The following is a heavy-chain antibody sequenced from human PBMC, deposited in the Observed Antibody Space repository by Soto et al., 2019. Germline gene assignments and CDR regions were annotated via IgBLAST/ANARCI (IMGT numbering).Heavy chain of an antibody. CDR1: GFTFSTYG. V-gene: IGHV3-30*18. Sequence: QIQLVESGGGVVQPGRSLRLSCEASGFTFSTYGMHWVRQAPGKGLEWVAVISRDGNEIHYADSVKGRFIISRDNFKGTLSLQMNSLRPEDTAVYYCAKVGAFTGWTYGDFWGQGTLVTVSS. J-gene: IGHJ4*02. D-gene: IGHD1-7*01. CDR3: AKVGAFTGWTYGDF. CDR2: ISRDGNEI.